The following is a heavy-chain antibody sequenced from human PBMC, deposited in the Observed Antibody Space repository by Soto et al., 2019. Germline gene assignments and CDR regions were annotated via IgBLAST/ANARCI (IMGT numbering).Heavy chain of an antibody. J-gene: IGHJ4*02. V-gene: IGHV3-33*01. Sequence: QVQLVESGGGVVQPGTSLRLSCAASGFTFSTYGMHWVRQAPGKGLDWVALIWYDGSRTHYAESVKGRFTISRDNSKNTVHMQMSSLRFEDTAVYYCARARVCVAGATSDYWGQGTLVTVSS. D-gene: IGHD6-19*01. CDR3: ARARVCVAGATSDY. CDR1: GFTFSTYG. CDR2: IWYDGSRT.